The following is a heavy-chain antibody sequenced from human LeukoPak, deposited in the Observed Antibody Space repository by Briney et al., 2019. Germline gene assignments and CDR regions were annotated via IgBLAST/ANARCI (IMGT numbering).Heavy chain of an antibody. Sequence: GGSLRLSCAASGFTFDDYAMHWVRQAPGKGLEWVSGISWNSGSIGYVDSVKGRFTISRDNAKNSLYLQMNSLRAEDTALYYCAKGDSSGYSSDFDYWGQGTLVTVSS. J-gene: IGHJ4*02. CDR2: ISWNSGSI. CDR1: GFTFDDYA. CDR3: AKGDSSGYSSDFDY. D-gene: IGHD3-22*01. V-gene: IGHV3-9*01.